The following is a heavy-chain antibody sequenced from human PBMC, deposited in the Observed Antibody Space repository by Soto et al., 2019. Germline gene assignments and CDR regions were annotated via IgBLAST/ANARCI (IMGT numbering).Heavy chain of an antibody. CDR2: IYYSGST. V-gene: IGHV4-39*01. CDR3: ALVPAATVNCFDP. CDR1: SGYIRSIGCY. Sequence: ASQPKSHTYSVSSGYIRSIGCYCIWNQQPPGKGLEWIGSIYYSGSTYYNPSLKSRVTISVDTSKNQFSLKLSSVTAADTALCYCALVPAATVNCFDPWGNGTLVIGSS. D-gene: IGHD2-2*01. J-gene: IGHJ5*02.